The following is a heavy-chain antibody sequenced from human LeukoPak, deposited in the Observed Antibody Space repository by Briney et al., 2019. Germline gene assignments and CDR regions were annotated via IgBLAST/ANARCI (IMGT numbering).Heavy chain of an antibody. CDR3: ARGWDWIPV. CDR1: GYTFTGHY. CDR2: ISGYNGNT. V-gene: IGHV1-18*04. Sequence: ASVKVSCKASGYTFTGHYMHWVRQAPGQGLEWMGWISGYNGNTNYAQKLQGRGTMTTDTSTSTAYMELRSLRFDDTAVYYCARGWDWIPVWGQGTLVTVSS. D-gene: IGHD3/OR15-3a*01. J-gene: IGHJ4*02.